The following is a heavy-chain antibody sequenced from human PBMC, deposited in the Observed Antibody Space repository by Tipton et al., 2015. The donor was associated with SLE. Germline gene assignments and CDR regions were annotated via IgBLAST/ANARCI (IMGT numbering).Heavy chain of an antibody. J-gene: IGHJ1*01. CDR3: AKGGGVVVIVPFPQ. Sequence: SLRLSCAASGFTFSSYAMSWVRQAPGKGLEWVSVIYSGGSTYYADSVKGRFTISRDNSKNTLYLQMNSLRAEDTAVYYCAKGGGVVVIVPFPQWGQGTLVTVSS. V-gene: IGHV3-23*03. CDR1: GFTFSSYA. D-gene: IGHD2-21*01. CDR2: IYSGGST.